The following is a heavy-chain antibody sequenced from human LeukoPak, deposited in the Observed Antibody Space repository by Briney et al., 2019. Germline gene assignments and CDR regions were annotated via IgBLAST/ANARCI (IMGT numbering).Heavy chain of an antibody. CDR1: GFTFSSYA. CDR3: AKDGGLWVSAHWGDS. Sequence: GGSLRLSCAASGFTFSSYAMSWVRQAPGKGLGWVSAISGSGGSTYYADSVKGRFTISRDNSKNTLFLQMNSLRAEDTAVYYCAKDGGLWVSAHWGDSWGRGTLVTVSS. V-gene: IGHV3-23*01. CDR2: ISGSGGST. D-gene: IGHD7-27*01. J-gene: IGHJ4*02.